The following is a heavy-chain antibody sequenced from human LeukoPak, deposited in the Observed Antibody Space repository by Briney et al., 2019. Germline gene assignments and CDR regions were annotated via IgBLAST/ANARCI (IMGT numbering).Heavy chain of an antibody. CDR2: ISAYNGNT. J-gene: IGHJ3*02. CDR1: GYTFTSYG. CDR3: ASRGDPYYDILTGYYRGRDAFDI. D-gene: IGHD3-9*01. Sequence: GASVKVSCKASGYTFTSYGISWVRQAPGQGLEWMGWISAYNGNTNYAQKLQGRVTMTTDTSTSTAYMELRSLRSDDTAVYYCASRGDPYYDILTGYYRGRDAFDIWGQGTMVTVSS. V-gene: IGHV1-18*01.